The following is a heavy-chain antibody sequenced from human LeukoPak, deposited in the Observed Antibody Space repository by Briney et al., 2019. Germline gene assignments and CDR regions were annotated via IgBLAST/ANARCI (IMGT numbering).Heavy chain of an antibody. Sequence: GGSLRLSCAASGFSFSSYTMSWVRQAPGKGLEWVSFISRTSSDIYHADSVKGRFTISRDNAKNSLYLQMNSLRAEDTAVYYCARDLPAAADWGQGTLVTVSS. J-gene: IGHJ1*01. D-gene: IGHD2-2*01. CDR3: ARDLPAAAD. V-gene: IGHV3-21*01. CDR1: GFSFSSYT. CDR2: ISRTSSDI.